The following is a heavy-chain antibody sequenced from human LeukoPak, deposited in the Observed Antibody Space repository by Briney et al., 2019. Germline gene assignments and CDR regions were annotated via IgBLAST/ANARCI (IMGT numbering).Heavy chain of an antibody. CDR3: ARGHLFSGSYADY. CDR2: IRHRSEAV. CDR1: GFTFSSYS. Sequence: GGSLRLSCAASGFTFSSYSMHWVRQAPGKGLEWISYIRHRSEAVHYADSVKGRFTISRDNSKNTLYLQMNSLRAEDTAVYYCARGHLFSGSYADYWGQGTLVTVSS. J-gene: IGHJ4*02. V-gene: IGHV3-48*01. D-gene: IGHD1-26*01.